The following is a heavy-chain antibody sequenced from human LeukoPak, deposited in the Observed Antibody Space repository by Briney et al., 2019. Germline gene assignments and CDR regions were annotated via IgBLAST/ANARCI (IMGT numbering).Heavy chain of an antibody. CDR3: AKAGYSSGWFHYFDY. CDR2: IGYDGSNK. D-gene: IGHD6-19*01. CDR1: GFTFSSYG. J-gene: IGHJ4*02. V-gene: IGHV3-33*06. Sequence: QAGGSLRLSCAASGFTFSSYGMYWVRQAPGKGLEWVAVIGYDGSNKYYVDSVKGRFTISRDNSKNTLYLQMNSLRAEYTAVYYCAKAGYSSGWFHYFDYWGQGALVTVSS.